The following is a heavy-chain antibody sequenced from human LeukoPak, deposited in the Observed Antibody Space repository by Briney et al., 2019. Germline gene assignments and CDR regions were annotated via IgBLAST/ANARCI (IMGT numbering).Heavy chain of an antibody. D-gene: IGHD3-22*01. V-gene: IGHV4-39*02. CDR2: VYYSGNT. CDR3: ARTTGRGSVDPGTSGYVDP. J-gene: IGHJ5*02. Sequence: SETLSLTCTVSGGSISSSGYYWDWIRQPPGQGLEWIGSVYYSGNTYYKSSLESRVTISVDTSNNRFSLKLNSVTAADTGTYYCARTTGRGSVDPGTSGYVDPWGQGSLVTVSS. CDR1: GGSISSSGYY.